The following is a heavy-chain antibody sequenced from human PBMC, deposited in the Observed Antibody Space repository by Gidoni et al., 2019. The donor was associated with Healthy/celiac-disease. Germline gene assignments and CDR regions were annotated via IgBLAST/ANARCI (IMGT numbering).Heavy chain of an antibody. CDR3: ARDPRGIVVVPAAMFGFDY. V-gene: IGHV3-33*01. J-gene: IGHJ4*02. CDR1: GFTFSSYG. Sequence: QVQLVESGGGVVQPGRSLRLSCAASGFTFSSYGMHWVRQAPGKGLEWVAVIWYDGSNKYYADSVKGRFTISRDNSKNTRYLQMNSLRAEDTAVYYCARDPRGIVVVPAAMFGFDYWGQGTLVTVSS. CDR2: IWYDGSNK. D-gene: IGHD2-2*01.